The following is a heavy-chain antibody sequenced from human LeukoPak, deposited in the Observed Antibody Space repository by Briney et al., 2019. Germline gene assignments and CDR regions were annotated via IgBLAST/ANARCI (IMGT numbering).Heavy chain of an antibody. CDR2: SYHTGST. CDR1: GYSITSGYY. V-gene: IGHV4-38-2*02. Sequence: SETLSLTCSVSGYSITSGYYWGWIRQTPGKGLEWIGSSYHTGSTLYNPSLKSRVTVSVDTSKNQFSLKLSSVTAADTAVYYCASEAGIWGQGTLVTVSS. D-gene: IGHD3-10*01. J-gene: IGHJ4*02. CDR3: ASEAGI.